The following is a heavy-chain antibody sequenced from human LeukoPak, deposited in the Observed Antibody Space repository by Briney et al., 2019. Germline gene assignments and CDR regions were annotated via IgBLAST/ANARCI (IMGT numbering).Heavy chain of an antibody. V-gene: IGHV3-23*01. CDR2: ISGSGGST. Sequence: VGSLRLSCAASAFTFSSYAMSWVRQAPGKGLEWVSAISGSGGSTYYADSVKGRFTISRDNSKNTLYLQMNSLRAEDTAVYYCAKSRASSSWDSFHYWGQGTLVTVSS. J-gene: IGHJ4*02. CDR1: AFTFSSYA. D-gene: IGHD6-13*01. CDR3: AKSRASSSWDSFHY.